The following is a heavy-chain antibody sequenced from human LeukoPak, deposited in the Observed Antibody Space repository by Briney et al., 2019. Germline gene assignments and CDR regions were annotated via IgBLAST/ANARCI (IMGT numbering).Heavy chain of an antibody. CDR2: ISYDGSNK. Sequence: PGGSLRLSCAASGFTFSSYGMHWVRQAPGKGLEWVAVISYDGSNKYYADSVKGRFTISRDNSKNTLYLQMNSLKAEDTAVYYCAKELAMVRGGVDPCGQGTLVTVSS. CDR3: AKELAMVRGGVDP. D-gene: IGHD3-10*01. J-gene: IGHJ5*02. CDR1: GFTFSSYG. V-gene: IGHV3-30*18.